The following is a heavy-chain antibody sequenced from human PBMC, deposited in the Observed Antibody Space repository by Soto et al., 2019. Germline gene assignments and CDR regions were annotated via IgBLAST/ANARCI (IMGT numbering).Heavy chain of an antibody. CDR3: AKDRGIIVKAGDAFDV. J-gene: IGHJ3*01. CDR1: GFTLSMSA. D-gene: IGHD3-16*02. Sequence: GGSVRLSCASSGFTLSMSAVNWVRQAPGKGLEWVSYISDSGDRTYYADSAKGRFTISRDRSKNTVSLQMDSLRAEDTAVYYCAKDRGIIVKAGDAFDVWGQGTKVTVSS. CDR2: ISDSGDRT. V-gene: IGHV3-23*01.